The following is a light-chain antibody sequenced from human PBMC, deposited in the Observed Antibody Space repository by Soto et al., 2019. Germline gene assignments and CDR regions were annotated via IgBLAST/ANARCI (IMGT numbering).Light chain of an antibody. J-gene: IGKJ1*01. CDR3: MQGTHWPKT. CDR2: QVS. V-gene: IGKV2-30*01. Sequence: DVVMTQSPLSLTVTVGQPASISCRSSQSLGYSDGNTYLSWFQQGPGQSPRRLIYQVSKRDSGVPDRFTGSGSGPDFTLKISRVEADDVGIYYCMQGTHWPKTFGQGTKVEIK. CDR1: QSLGYSDGNTY.